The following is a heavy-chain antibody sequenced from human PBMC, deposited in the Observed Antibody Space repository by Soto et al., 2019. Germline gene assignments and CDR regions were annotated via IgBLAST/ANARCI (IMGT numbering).Heavy chain of an antibody. J-gene: IGHJ6*02. D-gene: IGHD4-4*01. CDR1: GFTFSSYW. V-gene: IGHV3-74*01. CDR3: ARGMTTLTYYYYYGMDV. CDR2: INSDGSST. Sequence: PGGSLRLSCAASGFTFSSYWMHWVRQAPGKGLVWVSRINSDGSSTSYADSVKGRFTIFRDNAKNTLYLQMNSLRAEDTAVYYCARGMTTLTYYYYYGMDVWGQGTTVTVSS.